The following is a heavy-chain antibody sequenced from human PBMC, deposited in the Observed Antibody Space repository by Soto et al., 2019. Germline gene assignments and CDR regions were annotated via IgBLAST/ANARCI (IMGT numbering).Heavy chain of an antibody. CDR2: IQYSGTT. CDR3: SRSIDSSGYYFSNF. Sequence: SETLSLTRNVSGGSISNYYWTWIRQPPGKGLEWIGYIQYSGTTNHNPSLKSRVTISVDTSRNQFSLKLSSVTAADTAVYFCSRSIDSSGYYFSNFWGQGTLVTVSS. J-gene: IGHJ4*02. CDR1: GGSISNYY. V-gene: IGHV4-59*01. D-gene: IGHD3-22*01.